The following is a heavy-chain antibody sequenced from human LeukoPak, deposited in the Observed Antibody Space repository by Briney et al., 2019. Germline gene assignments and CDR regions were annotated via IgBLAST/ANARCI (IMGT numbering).Heavy chain of an antibody. CDR3: AKLHASAYYYNWFDP. V-gene: IGHV3-23*01. D-gene: IGHD3-22*01. CDR2: ISDSGGST. Sequence: GGSLRLSRAASGFTFSSYAMSWVRQAPGKGLEWVSIISDSGGSTYYADSVKGRFTISRDNSKNTLYLQMNSLRAEDTAVYYCAKLHASAYYYNWFDPWGQGTLVTVSS. CDR1: GFTFSSYA. J-gene: IGHJ5*02.